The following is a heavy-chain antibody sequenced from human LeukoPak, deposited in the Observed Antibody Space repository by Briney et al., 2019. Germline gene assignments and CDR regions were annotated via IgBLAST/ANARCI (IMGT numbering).Heavy chain of an antibody. Sequence: SVRVSCKASGGTFNSYAISWVRQAPGQGLEWMGGIIPIFGTANYAQKFQGRVTITADESTSTAYMELSSLRSEDTAVYYCARTNRPGYCSSTSCYGRDYYYYYGMDVWGQGTAVTVSS. J-gene: IGHJ6*02. D-gene: IGHD2-2*03. V-gene: IGHV1-69*13. CDR3: ARTNRPGYCSSTSCYGRDYYYYYGMDV. CDR1: GGTFNSYA. CDR2: IIPIFGTA.